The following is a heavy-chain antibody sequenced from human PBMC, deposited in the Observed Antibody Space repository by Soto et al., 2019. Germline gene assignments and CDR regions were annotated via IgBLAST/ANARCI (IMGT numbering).Heavy chain of an antibody. CDR2: IWYDGSNK. CDR1: GFTFSSYG. Sequence: QVQLVESGGGVVQPGRSLRLSCAASGFTFSSYGMHWVRQAPGKGLEWVAVIWYDGSNKYYADSVKGRFTISRDNSKNPLYLQMNSLRAEDTAVYYCARKAVAGSVDYWGQGTLVTVSS. J-gene: IGHJ4*02. D-gene: IGHD6-19*01. CDR3: ARKAVAGSVDY. V-gene: IGHV3-33*01.